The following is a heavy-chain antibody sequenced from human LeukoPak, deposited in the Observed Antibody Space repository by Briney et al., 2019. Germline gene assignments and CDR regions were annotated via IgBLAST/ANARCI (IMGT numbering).Heavy chain of an antibody. CDR3: ARVVGGSTDY. V-gene: IGHV1-18*01. J-gene: IGHJ4*02. Sequence: ASVKVSCKASGYTFTSYGISWVRQAPGQGLEWMGWISAYNGNTHYAQKLQGRVTMTTDTSTSTVYMELSSLRSEDTAVYYCARVVGGSTDYWGQGTLVTVSS. CDR2: ISAYNGNT. CDR1: GYTFTSYG. D-gene: IGHD3-10*01.